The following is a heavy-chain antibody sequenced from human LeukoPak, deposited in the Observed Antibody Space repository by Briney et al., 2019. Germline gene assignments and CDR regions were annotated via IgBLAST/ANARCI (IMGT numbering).Heavy chain of an antibody. Sequence: ASVKVSCKASGYTFTGYYMHWVRQAPGQGLEWMGWINPNSGGTNYAQKFQGRVTMTRDTSISTAYMELSRLRSDDTAVYYCARETKYYDFWSGYYKADAFDIWGQGTMVTVSS. D-gene: IGHD3-3*01. CDR2: INPNSGGT. CDR3: ARETKYYDFWSGYYKADAFDI. CDR1: GYTFTGYY. V-gene: IGHV1-2*02. J-gene: IGHJ3*02.